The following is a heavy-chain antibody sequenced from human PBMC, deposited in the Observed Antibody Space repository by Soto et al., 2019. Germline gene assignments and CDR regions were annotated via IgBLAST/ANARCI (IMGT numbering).Heavy chain of an antibody. J-gene: IGHJ6*02. CDR2: INGGTGQT. CDR3: ARGKGMEENYYYYGLDI. V-gene: IGHV1-3*01. CDR1: GCTFSTYA. Sequence: GASVKVSCKASGCTFSTYAMHWVRQAPGQSLEWMGWINGGTGQTRYSQRFQDRVTITRDTPASTANMELTSLTSEDTAVYYCARGKGMEENYYYYGLDIWGQGTTVTVSS. D-gene: IGHD1-1*01.